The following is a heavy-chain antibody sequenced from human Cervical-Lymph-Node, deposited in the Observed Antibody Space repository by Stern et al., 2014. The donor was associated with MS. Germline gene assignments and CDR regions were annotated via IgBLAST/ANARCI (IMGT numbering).Heavy chain of an antibody. J-gene: IGHJ4*02. CDR3: ARWTAVAGTDY. CDR2: IYPADSDT. V-gene: IGHV5-51*01. D-gene: IGHD6-13*01. Sequence: QLVQSGAEVKKPGEYLKISCKGSGYIFTTYWIGWVRPTPGKGLEWVGIIYPADSDTRYSPSLQGQVTISADKSIGTVYLQWSSLKASDTAMYYCARWTAVAGTDYWGQGTLVTVSP. CDR1: GYIFTTYW.